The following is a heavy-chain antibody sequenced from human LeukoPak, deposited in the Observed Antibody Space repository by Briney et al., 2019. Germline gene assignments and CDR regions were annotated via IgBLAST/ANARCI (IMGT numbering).Heavy chain of an antibody. V-gene: IGHV3-74*01. Sequence: GGSLRLSCTTSGFSFSGYWMHWVRQAPGKGLVWVSRIKSDGSSTTYADSVKGRFTISRDNAKNSLYLQMNSLRVEDTAVYYCARALYDSSGYYFDYWGQGTLVTVSS. D-gene: IGHD3-22*01. CDR3: ARALYDSSGYYFDY. CDR2: IKSDGSST. J-gene: IGHJ4*02. CDR1: GFSFSGYW.